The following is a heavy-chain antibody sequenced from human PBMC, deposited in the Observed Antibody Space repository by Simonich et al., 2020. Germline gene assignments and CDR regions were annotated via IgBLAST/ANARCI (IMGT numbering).Heavy chain of an antibody. Sequence: GGGLVQPGGSLRLSCAASGYNFSRYAMSWVRKAPGKGLEWVSAISGSGGSTYYADSGKGRFTISRDNSKNTLYLQMNSRRAEDTAVYYCAKDLGERITMIVVVIDAFDIWGQGTMVTVSS. CDR3: AKDLGERITMIVVVIDAFDI. CDR2: ISGSGGST. V-gene: IGHV3-23*01. D-gene: IGHD3-22*01. CDR1: GYNFSRYA. J-gene: IGHJ3*02.